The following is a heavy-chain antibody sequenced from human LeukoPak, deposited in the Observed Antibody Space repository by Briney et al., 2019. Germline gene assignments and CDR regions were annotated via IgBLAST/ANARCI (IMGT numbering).Heavy chain of an antibody. Sequence: GGSLRLSCAASGFTFSSYWMHWARQAPGKGLVWVSRINSDGSSTSYADSVKGRFTISRDNAKNTLYLQMNSLRAEDTAVYYCARTSPAVAGRYYYGMDVWGQGTTVTVSS. D-gene: IGHD6-19*01. CDR1: GFTFSSYW. CDR2: INSDGSST. V-gene: IGHV3-74*01. J-gene: IGHJ6*02. CDR3: ARTSPAVAGRYYYGMDV.